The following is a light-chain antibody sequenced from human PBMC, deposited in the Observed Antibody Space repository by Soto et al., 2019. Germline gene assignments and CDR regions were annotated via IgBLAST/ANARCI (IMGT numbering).Light chain of an antibody. V-gene: IGLV2-14*01. J-gene: IGLJ1*01. Sequence: QCVLTQPASVSGSPGQSITISCTGTSSDVGSYKYVSWYQQHPGQAPKLMIYNVSNRPSGVSDRFSGSKSGNTASLTISGLQAEDEADYYCKSYTGTSALVFGTGTKVTVL. CDR3: KSYTGTSALV. CDR1: SSDVGSYKY. CDR2: NVS.